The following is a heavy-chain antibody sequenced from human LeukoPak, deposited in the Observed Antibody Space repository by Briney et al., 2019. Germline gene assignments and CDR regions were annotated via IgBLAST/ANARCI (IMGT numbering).Heavy chain of an antibody. V-gene: IGHV4-34*01. J-gene: IGHJ6*02. Sequence: LGSSETLSLTCAVYGGSFSGYDWSWIRQPPGKGLEWIGEINHSGSTNYNPSLKSRVTISVDTSKNQFSLKLSSVTAADTAVYYCAHHTVTTGYYGMDVWGQGTTVTVSS. CDR2: INHSGST. CDR1: GGSFSGYD. D-gene: IGHD4-17*01. CDR3: AHHTVTTGYYGMDV.